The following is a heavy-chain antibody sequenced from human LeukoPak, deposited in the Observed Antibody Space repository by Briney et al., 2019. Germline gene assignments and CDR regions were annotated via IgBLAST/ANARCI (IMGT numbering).Heavy chain of an antibody. CDR1: GYTFTGYY. CDR2: INPNSGGT. J-gene: IGHJ6*02. D-gene: IGHD3-10*01. V-gene: IGHV1-2*02. Sequence: ASVKASCKASGYTFTGYYMHWVRQAPGQGLEWMGWINPNSGGTNYAQKFQGRVTMTRDTSISTAYMELSRLRSDDTAVYYCARGSGELWDYYYYYGMDVWGQGTTVTVSS. CDR3: ARGSGELWDYYYYYGMDV.